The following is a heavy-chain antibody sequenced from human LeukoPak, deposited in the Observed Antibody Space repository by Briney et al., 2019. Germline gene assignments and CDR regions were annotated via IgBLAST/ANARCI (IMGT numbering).Heavy chain of an antibody. CDR2: IKQDGSEK. D-gene: IGHD5-18*01. V-gene: IGHV3-7*01. Sequence: GGSLRLSCAASGFTFSTYWMTWVRQAPGKGLEWVANIKQDGSEKYYVDSVKGRFTISRDNAKDSLYLQMNSLRAEDTAVYCCARGRGNSYVWGQGTMVSVSS. CDR1: GFTFSTYW. CDR3: ARGRGNSYV. J-gene: IGHJ3*01.